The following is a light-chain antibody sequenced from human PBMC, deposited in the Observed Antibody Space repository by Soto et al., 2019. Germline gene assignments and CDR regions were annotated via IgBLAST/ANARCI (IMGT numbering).Light chain of an antibody. CDR3: QQYRNWPLT. J-gene: IGKJ4*01. CDR2: GAS. CDR1: QSVGNN. Sequence: DIVMTQSPATLSVSPGETATLSCMASQSVGNNLAWYRQKSGQAPRLLIYGASTRATGIAARFSGSGSGTEFTLTIDSLQSDDFAVYLCQQYRNWPLTFGGGTKVDIK. V-gene: IGKV3-15*01.